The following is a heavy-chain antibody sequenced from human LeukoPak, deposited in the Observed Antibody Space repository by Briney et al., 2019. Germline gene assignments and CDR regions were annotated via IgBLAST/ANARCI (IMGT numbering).Heavy chain of an antibody. D-gene: IGHD4-11*01. CDR1: GGSINSNNW. J-gene: IGHJ4*02. Sequence: PSGTLSLTCAVSGGSINSNNWWSWVRQPPGKGLEWIGEIYHSGSTTYNPSLKSRVTISVDKSKNQFSLELSSVAAADTAVYFCARKDSNYGGFDYWGQGTLVTVSS. CDR3: ARKDSNYGGFDY. CDR2: IYHSGST. V-gene: IGHV4-4*02.